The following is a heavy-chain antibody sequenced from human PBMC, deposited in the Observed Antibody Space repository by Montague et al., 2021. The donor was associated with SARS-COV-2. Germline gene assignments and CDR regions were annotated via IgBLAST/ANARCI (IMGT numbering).Heavy chain of an antibody. CDR3: ARLRSSSNWYFDL. Sequence: TLSLTCTVSGGSISSGGYYWSWIRQHPGKGLEWIGYIYYSGSTYYNPSLKSRVTISVDTSKNQFSLKLISVTAADTAVYYCARLRSSSNWYFDLWGRGTLVTVSS. V-gene: IGHV4-31*03. CDR1: GGSISSGGYY. CDR2: IYYSGST. D-gene: IGHD6-6*01. J-gene: IGHJ2*01.